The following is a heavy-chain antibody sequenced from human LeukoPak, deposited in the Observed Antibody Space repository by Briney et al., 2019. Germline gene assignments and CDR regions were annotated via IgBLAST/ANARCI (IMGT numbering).Heavy chain of an antibody. J-gene: IGHJ4*02. D-gene: IGHD6-19*01. Sequence: PSGTLSLTCTVSGGSISSYYWSWIRQPPGKGLEWIGYIYYSGSTNYNPSLKSRVTISVDTSKNQFSLKLSSVTAADTAVYYCAREEAVAGIDYWGQGTLVTVSS. CDR3: AREEAVAGIDY. CDR2: IYYSGST. V-gene: IGHV4-59*01. CDR1: GGSISSYY.